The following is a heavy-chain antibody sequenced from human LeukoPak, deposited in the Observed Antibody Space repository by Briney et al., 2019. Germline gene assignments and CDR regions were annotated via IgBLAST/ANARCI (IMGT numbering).Heavy chain of an antibody. J-gene: IGHJ4*02. Sequence: GVLRLSCTASGFTFGDYAMSWFRQTPGKGLEWVGFIRSKAYGGTTEYAASVKGGFTISRDDSKSIAYLQMNSLKTEDTAVYYCTRKKGVVPAAADWGQGTLVTVSS. CDR2: IRSKAYGGTT. CDR1: GFTFGDYA. V-gene: IGHV3-49*03. CDR3: TRKKGVVPAAAD. D-gene: IGHD2-2*01.